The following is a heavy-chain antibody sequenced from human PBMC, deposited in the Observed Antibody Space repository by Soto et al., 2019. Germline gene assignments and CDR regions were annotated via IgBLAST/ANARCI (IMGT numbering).Heavy chain of an antibody. CDR1: GFSLSTRGVG. V-gene: IGHV2-5*02. CDR3: AHRPRGYAYYFDS. Sequence: QITLKESGPTLVKPTQTLTLTCTFSGFSLSTRGVGVAWIRQPPGKALEWLALIFWDDDKWYSPSLKNRLTITEDTSKHQVHLSMTNRDPVDTATYYCAHRPRGYAYYFDSWGQGTLGTVSS. CDR2: IFWDDDK. J-gene: IGHJ4*02. D-gene: IGHD5-12*01.